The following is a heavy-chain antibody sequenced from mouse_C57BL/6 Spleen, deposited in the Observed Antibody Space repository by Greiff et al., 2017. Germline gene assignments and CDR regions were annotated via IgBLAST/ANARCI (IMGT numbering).Heavy chain of an antibody. CDR2: ISDGGSYT. V-gene: IGHV5-4*01. CDR1: GFTFSSYA. J-gene: IGHJ4*01. Sequence: EVQVVESGGGLVKPGGSLKLSCAASGFTFSSYAMSWVRQTPEKRLEWVATISDGGSYTYYPDNVKGRFTISRDNAKNNLYLQMSHLKSEDTAMYYCASGDSNYGAMDYWGQGTSVTVSS. CDR3: ASGDSNYGAMDY. D-gene: IGHD2-5*01.